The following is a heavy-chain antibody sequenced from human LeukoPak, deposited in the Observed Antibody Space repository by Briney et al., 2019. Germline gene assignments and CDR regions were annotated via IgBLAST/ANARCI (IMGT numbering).Heavy chain of an antibody. J-gene: IGHJ3*02. CDR3: ARDRGSDSGSYPDAFDI. CDR2: ISAYNDNT. V-gene: IGHV1-18*01. Sequence: ASVKVSCKASGYTFTSYGISWVRQAPGQGLEWMGWISAYNDNTNFAQKLQGGVSMTTDTSTSTAYMELRSLRSDDTAVYYCARDRGSDSGSYPDAFDIWGQGTMVTVSS. CDR1: GYTFTSYG. D-gene: IGHD3-10*01.